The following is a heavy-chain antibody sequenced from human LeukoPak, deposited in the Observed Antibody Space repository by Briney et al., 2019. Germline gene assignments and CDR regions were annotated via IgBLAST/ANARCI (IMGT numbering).Heavy chain of an antibody. CDR2: IYYSGST. CDR3: ARGGYYGSGNDFRFDP. J-gene: IGHJ5*02. CDR1: GGSFSSYY. V-gene: IGHV4-59*01. Sequence: SETLSLTCAVYGGSFSSYYWSWIRQPPGKVLEWIGYIYYSGSTNYKPSLKSRVTISVDTSKNQFSLKLNSVTAADTAVYYCARGGYYGSGNDFRFDPWGQGTLVTVSS. D-gene: IGHD3-10*01.